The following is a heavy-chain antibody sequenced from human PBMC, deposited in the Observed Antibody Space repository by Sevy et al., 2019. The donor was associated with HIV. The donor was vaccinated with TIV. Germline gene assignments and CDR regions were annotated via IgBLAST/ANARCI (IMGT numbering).Heavy chain of an antibody. J-gene: IGHJ4*02. CDR2: IKSETDGGMT. D-gene: IGHD5-12*01. Sequence: GGSLRLSCAASGFTLNKAWMNWVRQAPGKGLEWVGRIKSETDGGMTDYAEPVKGRFSISRDDSKNTLYLQMNSLKIEDTAVYYCSMEDGYNYLDYWGQGALVTVSS. CDR1: GFTLNKAW. CDR3: SMEDGYNYLDY. V-gene: IGHV3-15*07.